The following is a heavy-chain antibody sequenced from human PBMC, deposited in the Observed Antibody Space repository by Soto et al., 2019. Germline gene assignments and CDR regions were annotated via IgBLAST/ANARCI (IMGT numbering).Heavy chain of an antibody. V-gene: IGHV4-39*07. CDR2: IYYSGST. D-gene: IGHD6-13*01. J-gene: IGHJ4*02. CDR1: GGSISSSSYY. CDR3: ASLSAAGTVDF. Sequence: PSETLSLTCTVSGGSISSSSYYWGWIRQPPGKGLEWIGSIYYSGSTNYNPSLKSRVTISVNTSKNQFSLNLSSVTAEDTAVYYCASLSAAGTVDFWGQGIQVTVSS.